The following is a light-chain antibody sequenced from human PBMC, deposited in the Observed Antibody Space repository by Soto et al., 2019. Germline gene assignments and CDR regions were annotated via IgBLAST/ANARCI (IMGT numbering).Light chain of an antibody. CDR1: QTISSSY. Sequence: EIVLTQSPGTLSLSPGERATLSCRASQTISSSYLAWYQQKPGQAPRLLIYGASSRATGIPDRFSGSASGTDFTLTISRLEPEDVALYYCQQYGSSPKTFGQGTKVEIK. V-gene: IGKV3-20*01. J-gene: IGKJ1*01. CDR3: QQYGSSPKT. CDR2: GAS.